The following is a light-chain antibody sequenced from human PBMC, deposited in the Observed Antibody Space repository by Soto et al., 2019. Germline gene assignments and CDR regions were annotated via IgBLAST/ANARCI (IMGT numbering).Light chain of an antibody. CDR2: DAS. V-gene: IGKV3D-15*01. CDR3: QQYNNWPRT. CDR1: QSVSTN. J-gene: IGKJ2*01. Sequence: EVVMTQSPATLSVSPGERATVSCRAIQSVSTNLAWYQQRPGQAPRLLIYDASTRPTGIPARFSGSGSGTEFTLTITSLQSEDFGFYYCQQYNNWPRTFGQGTELLIK.